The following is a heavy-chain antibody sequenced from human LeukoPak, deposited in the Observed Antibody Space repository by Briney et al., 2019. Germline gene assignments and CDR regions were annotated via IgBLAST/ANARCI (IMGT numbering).Heavy chain of an antibody. CDR2: IYYSGST. J-gene: IGHJ4*02. Sequence: TSETQSLTCTVSGGSISSYYWSWIRQPPGKGLEWIGYIYYSGSTNYNPSLKSRVTISVDTSKNQFSLKLSSVTAADTAVYYCARGRVATIGLIDYWGQGTLVTVSS. D-gene: IGHD5-12*01. V-gene: IGHV4-59*01. CDR1: GGSISSYY. CDR3: ARGRVATIGLIDY.